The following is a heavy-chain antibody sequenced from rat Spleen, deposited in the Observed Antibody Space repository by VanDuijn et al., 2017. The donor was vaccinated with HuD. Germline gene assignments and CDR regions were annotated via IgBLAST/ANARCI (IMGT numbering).Heavy chain of an antibody. D-gene: IGHD1-6*01. CDR3: ARRHYGYTDYFDY. V-gene: IGHV5-29*01. Sequence: EVQLVESGGDLVQPGRSLKLSCAASGFTFSDYGMAWVRQAPTKGLEWVATISYGDRSGHSSTYYRDSVKGRFTISRDNAKSTLSLQMDSLRSEDTATYYCARRHYGYTDYFDYWGQGVMVTVSS. CDR2: ISYGDRSGHSST. CDR1: GFTFSDYG. J-gene: IGHJ2*01.